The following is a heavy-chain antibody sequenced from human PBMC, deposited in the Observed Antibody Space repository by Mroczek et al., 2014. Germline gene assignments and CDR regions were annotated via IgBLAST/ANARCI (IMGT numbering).Heavy chain of an antibody. D-gene: IGHD3-10*01. CDR2: INPSGGST. CDR1: GYTFTSYY. V-gene: IGHV1-46*03. CDR3: ASEHITSLRFGELLLGMGY. Sequence: QVQLVQSGAEVKKPGASVKVSCKASGYTFTSYYMHWVRQAPGQGLEWMGIINPSGGSTSYAQKFQGRVTMTRDTSTSTVYMELSSLRSEDTAVYYCASEHITSLRFGELLLGMGYWGQGTLVTVSS. J-gene: IGHJ4*02.